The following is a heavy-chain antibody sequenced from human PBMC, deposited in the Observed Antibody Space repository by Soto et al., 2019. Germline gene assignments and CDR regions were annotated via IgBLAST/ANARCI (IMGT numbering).Heavy chain of an antibody. D-gene: IGHD5-18*01. V-gene: IGHV1-46*01. J-gene: IGHJ6*02. CDR3: ARSVDTAMGDYYYYGMDV. Sequence: ASVKVSCKASGYTFTSYYMHWVRQAPGQGLEWMGIINPSGGSTSYAQKFQGRVTMTRDTSTSTVYMELSSLRSEDTAVYYCARSVDTAMGDYYYYGMDVWSQGTTVTVSS. CDR1: GYTFTSYY. CDR2: INPSGGST.